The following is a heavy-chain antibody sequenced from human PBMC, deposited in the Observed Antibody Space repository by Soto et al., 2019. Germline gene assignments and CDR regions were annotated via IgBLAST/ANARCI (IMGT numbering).Heavy chain of an antibody. Sequence: SETLSLTCTVSGGSIGATHYWGWIRQPPGKGLEWIASLNNTGTAYYNPSLTGRVTIYVDTSKNQVSMKLTSVTPADTAVYYSARPSATVYYSDSSDWYFDPWGRGTLVTVSS. CDR3: ARPSATVYYSDSSDWYFDP. D-gene: IGHD3-22*01. CDR1: GGSIGATHY. J-gene: IGHJ2*01. CDR2: LNNTGTA. V-gene: IGHV4-39*01.